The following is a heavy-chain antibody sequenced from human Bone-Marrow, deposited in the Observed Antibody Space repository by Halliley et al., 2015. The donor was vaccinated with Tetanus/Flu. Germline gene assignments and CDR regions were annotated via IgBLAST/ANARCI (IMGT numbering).Heavy chain of an antibody. Sequence: ISYTGANQNYADSVKGRFTVFRDNSKSTAYLQITSVRSEDTAVYFCAKDGRTYHGSATYYLFDAWGRGTLVSVSS. CDR2: ISYTGANQ. CDR3: AKDGRTYHGSATYYLFDA. J-gene: IGHJ4*02. D-gene: IGHD3-10*01. V-gene: IGHV3-30-3*02.